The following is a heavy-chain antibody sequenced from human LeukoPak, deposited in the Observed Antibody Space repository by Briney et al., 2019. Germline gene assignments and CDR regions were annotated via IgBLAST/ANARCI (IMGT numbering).Heavy chain of an antibody. CDR1: GFTISSFY. CDR3: ARVPDFGQLRYQVIPHYLDY. D-gene: IGHD4-17*01. J-gene: IGHJ4*02. V-gene: IGHV3-66*01. Sequence: PGGSLRLSCAASGFTISSFYMSWVRQAPGKGLEWVSVIYSGGNIYYADSVEGRFTISRDNSKNTLYLQMNSLRDEDTAVYYCARVPDFGQLRYQVIPHYLDYWGQGTLVTVSS. CDR2: IYSGGNI.